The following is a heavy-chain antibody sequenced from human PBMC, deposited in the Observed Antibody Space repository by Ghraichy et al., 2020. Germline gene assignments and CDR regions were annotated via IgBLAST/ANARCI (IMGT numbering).Heavy chain of an antibody. J-gene: IGHJ6*02. D-gene: IGHD2-2*02. Sequence: SVKVSCKASGGTFSSYAISWVRQAPGQGLEWMGGIIPIFGTANYAQKFQGRVTITADESTSTAYMELSSLRSEDTAVYYCASCYTSDYYYGMDVWGQGTTVTVSS. CDR3: ASCYTSDYYYGMDV. CDR2: IIPIFGTA. CDR1: GGTFSSYA. V-gene: IGHV1-69*13.